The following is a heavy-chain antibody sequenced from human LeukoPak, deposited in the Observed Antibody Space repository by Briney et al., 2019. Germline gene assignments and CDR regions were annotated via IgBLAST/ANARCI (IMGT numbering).Heavy chain of an antibody. CDR3: ARDRRIAAAGGYFHY. V-gene: IGHV4-4*02. D-gene: IGHD6-13*01. Sequence: PSETLSLTCAVSGGSISSSNWWSWVRQPPGKGLEWIGEIYHSGSTNYNPSLKSRVTISVDKSKNQFSLKLSSVTAADTAVYYCARDRRIAAAGGYFHYWGQGTLVTVSS. CDR2: IYHSGST. CDR1: GGSISSSNW. J-gene: IGHJ4*02.